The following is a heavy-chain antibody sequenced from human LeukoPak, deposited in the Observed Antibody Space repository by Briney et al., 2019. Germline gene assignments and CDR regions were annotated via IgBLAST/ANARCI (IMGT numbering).Heavy chain of an antibody. Sequence: GGSLRLSCEASGFTFSSYGMSWVRQAPGKGLEWVSAISGSGGSTYYADSVKGRFTISRDNSKNTLYLQMNSLRAEDTAVYYCAKDVDTAMAYFDYWGQGTLVTVSS. J-gene: IGHJ4*02. D-gene: IGHD5-18*01. CDR3: AKDVDTAMAYFDY. CDR1: GFTFSSYG. V-gene: IGHV3-23*01. CDR2: ISGSGGST.